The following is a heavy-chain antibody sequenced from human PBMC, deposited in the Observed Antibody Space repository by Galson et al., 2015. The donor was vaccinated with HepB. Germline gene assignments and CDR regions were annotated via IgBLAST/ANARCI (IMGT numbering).Heavy chain of an antibody. J-gene: IGHJ5*02. V-gene: IGHV3-64D*06. Sequence: SLRLSCAATGFTFSRNAMHWVGQAPAKGLAYVSGISSNGGSTYYAASVKGRFTISRDTSKNTLYLQISSLRTEDTAVYYCVKDRATLVRGIGIDWFDPWGQGTLVTVSS. CDR1: GFTFSRNA. CDR3: VKDRATLVRGIGIDWFDP. CDR2: ISSNGGST. D-gene: IGHD3-10*01.